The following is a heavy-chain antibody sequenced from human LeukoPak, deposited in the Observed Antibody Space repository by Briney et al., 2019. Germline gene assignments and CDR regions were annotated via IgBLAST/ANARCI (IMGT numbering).Heavy chain of an antibody. J-gene: IGHJ4*02. Sequence: PSETLSLTCAVYGGSFSGYYWSWIRQPPGKGLEWIGEINHSGSTNYNPSLKGRVTISVDTSKNQFSLKLSSVTAADTAVYYCARGPGPNRNWGQGTLVTVSS. V-gene: IGHV4-34*01. D-gene: IGHD1-14*01. CDR3: ARGPGPNRN. CDR1: GGSFSGYY. CDR2: INHSGST.